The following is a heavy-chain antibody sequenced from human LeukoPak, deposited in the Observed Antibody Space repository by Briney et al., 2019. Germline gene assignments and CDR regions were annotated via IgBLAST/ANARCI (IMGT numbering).Heavy chain of an antibody. D-gene: IGHD3-10*01. J-gene: IGHJ5*02. CDR3: AREGLNMVRGVIPKEAWGWFDP. CDR1: GGSISSGSYY. CDR2: IYRSGSS. Sequence: SETLSLTCTVSGGSISSGSYYWNWIRQPAGKGLEWIGRIYRSGSSNYNPSLKSRVTVSVDTSKNQFSLKLSSVTAADTAVYYCAREGLNMVRGVIPKEAWGWFDPWGQGTLVTVSS. V-gene: IGHV4-61*02.